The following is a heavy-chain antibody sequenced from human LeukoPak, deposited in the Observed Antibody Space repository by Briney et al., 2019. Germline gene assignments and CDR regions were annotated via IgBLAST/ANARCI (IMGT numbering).Heavy chain of an antibody. V-gene: IGHV4-59*01. J-gene: IGHJ4*02. D-gene: IGHD3-10*01. Sequence: SETLSLTCTVSGGSISPYYWSWIRQPPGKGLEWIGYIYYSGSTNYNPSLKSRVTISVDTSKNQFSLKLSSVTAADTAVYYCAREVKDYYGSGSYYRDYWGQGTLVTVSS. CDR3: AREVKDYYGSGSYYRDY. CDR1: GGSISPYY. CDR2: IYYSGST.